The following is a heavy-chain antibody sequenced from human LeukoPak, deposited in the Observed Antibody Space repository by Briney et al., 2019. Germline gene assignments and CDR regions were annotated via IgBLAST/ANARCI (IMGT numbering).Heavy chain of an antibody. J-gene: IGHJ4*02. CDR1: GGSFSGYY. CDR3: ARGWYSSGWLHKPRLFDY. CDR2: INHSGST. V-gene: IGHV4-34*01. D-gene: IGHD6-19*01. Sequence: SETLSLTCAVYGGSFSGYYWSWIRQPPGKGLEWIGEINHSGSTNYNPSLKSRVTISVDTSKNQFSLKLSSVTAADTAVYYCARGWYSSGWLHKPRLFDYWGLGTRVTVSS.